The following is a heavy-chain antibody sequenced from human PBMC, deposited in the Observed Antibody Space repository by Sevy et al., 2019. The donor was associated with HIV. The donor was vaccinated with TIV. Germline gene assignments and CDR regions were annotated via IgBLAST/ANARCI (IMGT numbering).Heavy chain of an antibody. CDR1: GGTFSSYA. V-gene: IGHV1-69*13. J-gene: IGHJ3*02. CDR3: ARDVAAAGTTGAFDI. CDR2: IIPIFGTA. Sequence: ASVKVSCKASGGTFSSYAISWVRQAPGEGLEWMGRIIPIFGTANYAQKFQGRVTITADESTSTAYMELSSLRSEDTAVYYCARDVAAAGTTGAFDIWGQGTMVTVSS. D-gene: IGHD6-13*01.